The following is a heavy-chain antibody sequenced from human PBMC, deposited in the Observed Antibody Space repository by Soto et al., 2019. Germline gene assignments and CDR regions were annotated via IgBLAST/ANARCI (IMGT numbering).Heavy chain of an antibody. D-gene: IGHD3-10*01. CDR2: ISAHSGHT. CDR3: ARSPHYYGSGSYYSQYYFDY. Sequence: ASVKVSCKASGYTFTSYGISWVRQAPGQGLEWMGWISAHSGHTNYAQKFQDRVTMTTDTSTGTAYMELRGLRSDDTAVYYCARSPHYYGSGSYYSQYYFDYWGQGPLVTGSS. CDR1: GYTFTSYG. V-gene: IGHV1-18*01. J-gene: IGHJ4*02.